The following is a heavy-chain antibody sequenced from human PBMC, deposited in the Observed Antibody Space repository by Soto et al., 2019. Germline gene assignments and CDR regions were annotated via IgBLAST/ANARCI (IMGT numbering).Heavy chain of an antibody. J-gene: IGHJ3*01. CDR1: GLTISGQKY. D-gene: IGHD1-1*01. V-gene: IGHV3-53*01. CDR2: LYDVDGS. Sequence: DVQLVESGGGLIQPGASLRLSCAAFGLTISGQKYVAWVRQAPGKGLEWVSALYDVDGSFYADSVTGRFTTSSDSSKTTVYLQVNDLRPDDTAVYYCATWHEREHAFDVWGQGTTVTISS. CDR3: ATWHEREHAFDV.